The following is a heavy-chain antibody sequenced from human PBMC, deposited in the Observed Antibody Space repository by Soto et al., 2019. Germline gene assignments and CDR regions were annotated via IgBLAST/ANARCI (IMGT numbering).Heavy chain of an antibody. V-gene: IGHV1-58*01. Sequence: ASVKVSCKTSGFTFRGSAVQWVRQARGQRLEWIGWLVVGTGNTNYAQKFQQRVTISSDRSTNTVSMELSSLTSEDTAVYYCATGAYCSGGSCSDYYYYYYGMDLWGQGTTVTVSS. CDR2: LVVGTGNT. CDR1: GFTFRGSA. D-gene: IGHD2-15*01. CDR3: ATGAYCSGGSCSDYYYYYYGMDL. J-gene: IGHJ6*02.